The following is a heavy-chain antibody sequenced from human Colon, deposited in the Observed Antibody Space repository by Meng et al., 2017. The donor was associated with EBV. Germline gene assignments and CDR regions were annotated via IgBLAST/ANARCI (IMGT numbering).Heavy chain of an antibody. CDR3: VRDAPDGDISLFDS. CDR1: GYSFTSYA. V-gene: IGHV7-4-1*02. J-gene: IGHJ4*02. D-gene: IGHD2-21*02. Sequence: QVQLVHFGSELKNPGASVKVSCKASGYSFTSYAMNWVRQAPGQGLEWMGWINPSTAHPTYAQDFTGRFVFSLDISVNTAYLQINSLKAEDTAIYYCVRDAPDGDISLFDSWGQGTLVTVSS. CDR2: INPSTAHP.